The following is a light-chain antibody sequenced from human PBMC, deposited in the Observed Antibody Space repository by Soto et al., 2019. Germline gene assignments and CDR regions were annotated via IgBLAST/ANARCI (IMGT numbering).Light chain of an antibody. Sequence: DIVMTQSPDSLAVSLGERATINCKSSQSVLNRSNNKNYLAWYQQRPGQPPKLLIYWASTRESGVPDRFSGSGSGTDFTLTINSLQAEDVAIDYCQQFCTSPPQYIFGQGTRLEIK. CDR2: WAS. V-gene: IGKV4-1*01. J-gene: IGKJ2*01. CDR1: QSVLNRSNNKNY. CDR3: QQFCTSPPQYI.